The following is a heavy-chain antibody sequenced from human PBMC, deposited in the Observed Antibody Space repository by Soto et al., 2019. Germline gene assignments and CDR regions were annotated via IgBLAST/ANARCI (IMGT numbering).Heavy chain of an antibody. CDR2: IIPIFGTA. D-gene: IGHD3-3*01. Sequence: GASVKVSCKASGGTFSSYAISWVRQAPGQGLEWMGGIIPIFGTANYAQKFQGRVTITADESTSTAYMELSSLRSEDTAVYYCARRRYDLSNWFDPWGQGTLVTVSS. J-gene: IGHJ5*02. CDR3: ARRRYDLSNWFDP. CDR1: GGTFSSYA. V-gene: IGHV1-69*13.